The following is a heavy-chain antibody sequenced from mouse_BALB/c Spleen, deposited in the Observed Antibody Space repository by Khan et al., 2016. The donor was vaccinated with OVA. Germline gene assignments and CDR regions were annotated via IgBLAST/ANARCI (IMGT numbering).Heavy chain of an antibody. J-gene: IGHJ3*01. Sequence: EVELVESGPGLVKPSQSLSLTCTVTGYSITSDYAWNWIRQFPGNKLEWMGFISYSGSTSYNPSLKSRISITRDTSKNQFFLQLNSVTTEDTATYYCARGTVGRFAYWGQGTLVTVSA. D-gene: IGHD1-1*01. CDR1: GYSITSDYA. CDR3: ARGTVGRFAY. V-gene: IGHV3-2*02. CDR2: ISYSGST.